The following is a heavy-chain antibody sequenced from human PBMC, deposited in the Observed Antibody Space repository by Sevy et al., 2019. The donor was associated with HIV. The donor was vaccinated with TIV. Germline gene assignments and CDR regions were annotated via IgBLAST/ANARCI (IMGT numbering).Heavy chain of an antibody. J-gene: IGHJ4*02. CDR3: ARDPITVAPYLDY. CDR1: GGSISSYY. D-gene: IGHD6-19*01. Sequence: SETLSLTCTGSGGSISSYYCSWIRPPPGKGLEWLGYINYSGSPNYNPSLKSRVTISIDTSKNQFSLKLTSVTAADTAVYYGARDPITVAPYLDYWGQGTLVTVSS. V-gene: IGHV4-59*01. CDR2: INYSGSP.